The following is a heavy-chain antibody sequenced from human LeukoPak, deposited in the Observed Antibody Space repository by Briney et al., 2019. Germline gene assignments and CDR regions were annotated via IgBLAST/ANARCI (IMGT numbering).Heavy chain of an antibody. CDR2: ISWNSGSI. CDR3: AKDIEGSATRGYFDY. J-gene: IGHJ4*02. V-gene: IGHV3-9*01. CDR1: GFTFDDYA. Sequence: PGRSLRLSCAASGFTFDDYAMHWVRQAPGKGLEWVSVISWNSGSIGYADSVKGRFTISRDNSKNSLYLQMNSLRAEDTALYYCAKDIEGSATRGYFDYWGQGTLVTVSS. D-gene: IGHD5-24*01.